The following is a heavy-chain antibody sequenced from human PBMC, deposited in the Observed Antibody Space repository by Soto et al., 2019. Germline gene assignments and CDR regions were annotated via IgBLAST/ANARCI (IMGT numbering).Heavy chain of an antibody. CDR1: GFTFSSYN. J-gene: IGHJ4*02. V-gene: IGHV3-48*01. CDR3: AREDIAVAGTTDH. D-gene: IGHD6-19*01. Sequence: GGSLRLSCAASGFTFSSYNMNWVRQAPGKGLEWVSYIRSSSSTRYYADSVKGRFTISRDNAKNSLYLQMNSLRGDDTAVYYCAREDIAVAGTTDHWGQGTLVTVSS. CDR2: IRSSSSTR.